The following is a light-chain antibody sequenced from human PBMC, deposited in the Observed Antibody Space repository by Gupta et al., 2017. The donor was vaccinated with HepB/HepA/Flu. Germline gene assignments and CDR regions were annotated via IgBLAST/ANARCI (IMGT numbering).Light chain of an antibody. Sequence: DIVLTQSPLSLPVTPGEPASITCRSSQSLLHSNGYNYLDWFLQKPGQSPQLLIYLGSNRASGVPDRFSGSGSDTYFTLKISRVEAEDVGVYYCRQALQAPRTFGQGTKVEIK. CDR2: LGS. CDR3: RQALQAPRT. CDR1: QSLLHSNGYNY. J-gene: IGKJ1*01. V-gene: IGKV2-28*01.